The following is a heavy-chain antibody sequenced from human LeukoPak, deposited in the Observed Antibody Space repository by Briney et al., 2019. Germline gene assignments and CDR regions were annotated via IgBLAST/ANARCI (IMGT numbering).Heavy chain of an antibody. D-gene: IGHD3-10*01. CDR1: EFSVGSNY. CDR3: AKDHWGTLWFGE. CDR2: IRYDGSNK. Sequence: GGSLRLSCAASEFSVGSNYMTWVRQAPGKGLEWVAFIRYDGSNKYYADSVKGRFTISRDNSKNTLYLQMNSLRAEDTAVYYCAKDHWGTLWFGEWGQGTLVTVSS. J-gene: IGHJ4*02. V-gene: IGHV3-30*02.